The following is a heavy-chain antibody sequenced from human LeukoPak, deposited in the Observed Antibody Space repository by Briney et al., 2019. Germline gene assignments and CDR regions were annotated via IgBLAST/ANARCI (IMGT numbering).Heavy chain of an antibody. D-gene: IGHD2-15*01. CDR1: GFPFSSFA. Sequence: GGSLSLSCAASGFPFSSFAMSWVRQPPGKGLEWGSAISGSGGSKYYADSGKGRFTISRDNSKNTLYLQMNSLRAEDTAVYYCAKTPLIYCSGGSCYQWDYWGQGTLVTVSS. V-gene: IGHV3-23*01. CDR3: AKTPLIYCSGGSCYQWDY. J-gene: IGHJ4*02. CDR2: ISGSGGSK.